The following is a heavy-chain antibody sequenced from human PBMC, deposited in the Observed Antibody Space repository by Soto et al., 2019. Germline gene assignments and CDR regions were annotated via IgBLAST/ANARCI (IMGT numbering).Heavy chain of an antibody. Sequence: ASGKVSCKASGGTFSSYAISWVRQAPGQGLEWMGGIIPIFGTANYAQKFQGRVTITADESTSTAYMELSSLRSEDTAVYYCARAQKHYDSCTGGSWFDPWGQGTPVPVSP. CDR2: IIPIFGTA. D-gene: IGHD2-8*02. CDR1: GGTFSSYA. J-gene: IGHJ5*02. V-gene: IGHV1-69*13. CDR3: ARAQKHYDSCTGGSWFDP.